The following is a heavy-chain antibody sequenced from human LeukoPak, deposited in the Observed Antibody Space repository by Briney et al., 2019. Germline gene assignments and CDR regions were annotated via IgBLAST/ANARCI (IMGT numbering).Heavy chain of an antibody. Sequence: GGSLRLSCEASGFTFSSYWMSWVRQVPGKGLEWVANIKQDGSETYHADSVKGRFTISRDNSKNTLYLQMNSLRAEDTAVYYCATGSGDYYDSSGYFLGDYYYYYMDVWGKGTTVTVSS. V-gene: IGHV3-7*03. CDR3: ATGSGDYYDSSGYFLGDYYYYYMDV. CDR1: GFTFSSYW. D-gene: IGHD3-22*01. J-gene: IGHJ6*03. CDR2: IKQDGSET.